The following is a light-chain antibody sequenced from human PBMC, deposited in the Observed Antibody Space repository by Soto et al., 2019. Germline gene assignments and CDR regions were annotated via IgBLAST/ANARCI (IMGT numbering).Light chain of an antibody. Sequence: SYELTQPPSVSVSPGQTASITCSGNKLGEKNACWNRQKPGQSPVLVIYQDNRRPSGIPERFSASNSGNTATLTISGTQAMDEADYYCQAWDNSIVVFGGGTKLTVL. CDR1: KLGEKN. V-gene: IGLV3-1*01. CDR2: QDN. J-gene: IGLJ3*02. CDR3: QAWDNSIVV.